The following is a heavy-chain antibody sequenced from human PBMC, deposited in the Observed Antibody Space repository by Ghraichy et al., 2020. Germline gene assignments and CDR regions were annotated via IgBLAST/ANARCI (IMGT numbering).Heavy chain of an antibody. CDR3: ARLVVGSLWLAQGHNPNWFDP. Sequence: SETLSLTCTVSGGSISSYYWSWIRQPPGKGLEWIGYIYYSGSTNYNPSLKSRVTISVDTSKNQFSLKLSSVTAADTAVYYCARLVVGSLWLAQGHNPNWFDPWGQGTLVTVSS. J-gene: IGHJ5*02. V-gene: IGHV4-59*01. D-gene: IGHD6-19*01. CDR2: IYYSGST. CDR1: GGSISSYY.